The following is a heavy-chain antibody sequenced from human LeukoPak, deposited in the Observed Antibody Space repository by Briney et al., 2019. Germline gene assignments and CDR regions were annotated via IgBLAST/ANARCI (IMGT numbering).Heavy chain of an antibody. D-gene: IGHD3-3*01. CDR1: GFTFSNAW. Sequence: GGSLRLSCAASGFTFSNAWMSWVRQAPGKGLEWVGRIKSKTDGGTTDYAAPVKGGFTISRDDSKNTLYLQMNSLKTEDTAVYYCTTGNYDFWSGFDYWGQGTLVTVSS. J-gene: IGHJ4*02. CDR2: IKSKTDGGTT. V-gene: IGHV3-15*01. CDR3: TTGNYDFWSGFDY.